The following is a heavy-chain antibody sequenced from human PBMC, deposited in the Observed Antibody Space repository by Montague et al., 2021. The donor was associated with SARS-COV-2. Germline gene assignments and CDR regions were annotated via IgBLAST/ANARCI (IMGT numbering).Heavy chain of an antibody. CDR2: ISSTGGST. Sequence: SLRLSCAASGFTFSSYAMIWVRQAPGKGLEWVSTISSTGGSTYYADSVKGRLIISRDNSRNTVYMQMNNLRAEDTAVYYCAKGFTYYFASGGYPNYFDPWGQGTLVSVPS. J-gene: IGHJ5*02. CDR3: AKGFTYYFASGGYPNYFDP. CDR1: GFTFSSYA. V-gene: IGHV3-23*01. D-gene: IGHD3-10*01.